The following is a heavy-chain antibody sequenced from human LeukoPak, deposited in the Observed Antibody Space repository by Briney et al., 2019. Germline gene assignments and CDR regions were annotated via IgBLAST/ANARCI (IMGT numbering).Heavy chain of an antibody. V-gene: IGHV3-15*01. CDR1: GFTFSSYT. CDR2: VKSKANGGTI. D-gene: IGHD7-27*01. CDR3: TPWGPYSEPAKYYFDY. J-gene: IGHJ4*02. Sequence: GGSLRLSCAASGFTFSSYTMNWVRQAPGEGLEWVGRVKSKANGGTIEYAAPVKGRFTISRDDSKNTLYLQMDSLETEDTAVYYCTPWGPYSEPAKYYFDYWGQGALVTVSS.